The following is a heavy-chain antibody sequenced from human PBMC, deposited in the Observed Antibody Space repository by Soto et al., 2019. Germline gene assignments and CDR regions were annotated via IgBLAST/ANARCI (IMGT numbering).Heavy chain of an antibody. J-gene: IGHJ4*02. Sequence: QVQLVQSGAEVKKPGSSVTVSCKASGGTFSSYTISWVRQAPGQGLEWMAGISPIFRTPIYAQKFQDRVTITADDSGMTAYMEMHRLTSEDTGVYYCARVVVGSRLSLDYWGQGTLVTISS. CDR1: GGTFSSYT. D-gene: IGHD1-26*01. CDR3: ARVVVGSRLSLDY. CDR2: ISPIFRTP. V-gene: IGHV1-69*01.